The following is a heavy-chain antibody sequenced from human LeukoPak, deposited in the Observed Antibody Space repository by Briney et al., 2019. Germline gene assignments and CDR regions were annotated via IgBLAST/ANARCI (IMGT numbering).Heavy chain of an antibody. Sequence: GGSLRLSCAASGFTFSSYAMSWVRQAPGKGLEWVSAISGSGGSTYYADSVKGRFTISRDNSKNTLYLQMNSLRAGDTAVYYCAKVSPVYCSGGSCYRGVFDYWGQGTLVTVSS. CDR2: ISGSGGST. V-gene: IGHV3-23*01. J-gene: IGHJ4*02. D-gene: IGHD2-15*01. CDR3: AKVSPVYCSGGSCYRGVFDY. CDR1: GFTFSSYA.